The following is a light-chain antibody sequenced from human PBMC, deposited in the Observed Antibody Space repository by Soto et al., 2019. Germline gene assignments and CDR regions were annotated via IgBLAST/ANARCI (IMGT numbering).Light chain of an antibody. V-gene: IGKV2-30*01. Sequence: DVVMTQSPLSLPVTLGQPASISCGSSRGLVYSDGNTYLNWFQQRPGQSPRRLIYKVSNRDSGVPDRFSGSGSGTDFTLTISCLQSEDFATYYCQQYYCYPRTFGQGAKVDFK. CDR3: QQYYCYPRT. CDR2: KVS. CDR1: RGLVYSDGNTY. J-gene: IGKJ1*01.